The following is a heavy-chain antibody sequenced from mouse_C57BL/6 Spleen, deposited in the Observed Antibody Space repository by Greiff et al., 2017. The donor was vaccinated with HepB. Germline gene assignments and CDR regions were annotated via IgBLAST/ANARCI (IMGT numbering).Heavy chain of an antibody. V-gene: IGHV1-80*01. CDR3: ARTLTVVATDYAMDY. J-gene: IGHJ4*01. CDR1: GYAFSSYW. D-gene: IGHD1-1*01. CDR2: IYPGDGDT. Sequence: VQVVESGAELVKPGASVKISCKASGYAFSSYWINWVKQRPGKGLEWIGQIYPGDGDTNYNGKFKGKATLTADKSSSTAYMQLSSLTSEDSAVYFCARTLTVVATDYAMDYWGQGTSVTVSS.